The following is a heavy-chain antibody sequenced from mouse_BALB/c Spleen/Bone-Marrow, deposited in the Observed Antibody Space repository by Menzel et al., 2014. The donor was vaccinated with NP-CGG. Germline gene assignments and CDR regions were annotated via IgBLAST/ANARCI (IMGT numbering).Heavy chain of an antibody. V-gene: IGHV14-3*02. D-gene: IGHD1-1*01. J-gene: IGHJ4*01. CDR1: GFNIKDTY. CDR3: ARRLRSAMDY. CDR2: IDPANGNT. Sequence: VQLKESGAELVKPGASVKLSCTASGFNIKDTYIHWVKQRPEQGLEWIGRIDPANGNTKYDPKFQGKATITADTSSSTAYLQLSSLTSEDTAVYYCARRLRSAMDYWGQGTSVTVSS.